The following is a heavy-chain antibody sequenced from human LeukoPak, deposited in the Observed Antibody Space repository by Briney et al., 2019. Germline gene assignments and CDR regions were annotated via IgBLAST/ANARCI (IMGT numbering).Heavy chain of an antibody. V-gene: IGHV4-59*01. D-gene: IGHD3-10*01. CDR1: GGSISSYY. Sequence: SETLSLTCTVSGGSISSYYWSWIRQPPGKGLEWIGYSYYSGSTNYNPSLRSRVTISVDTSKNQFSLKLSSVTAADTAVYYCARVVTLVRGVIFVNWIDPWGQGTPVTVSS. CDR3: ARVVTLVRGVIFVNWIDP. J-gene: IGHJ5*02. CDR2: SYYSGST.